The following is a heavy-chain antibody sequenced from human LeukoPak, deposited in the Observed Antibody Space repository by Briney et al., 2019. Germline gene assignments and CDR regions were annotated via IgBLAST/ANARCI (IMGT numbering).Heavy chain of an antibody. J-gene: IGHJ3*02. CDR1: GFTFSSYG. CDR2: ISYDGSNK. V-gene: IGHV3-30*03. D-gene: IGHD3-10*01. CDR3: ARDGITLYAFDI. Sequence: GGSLRLSCAASGFTFSSYGMHWVRQAPGKGLEWVAVISYDGSNKYYADSVKGRFTISRDNSKNTLYLQMNSLRAEDTAVYYCARDGITLYAFDIWGQGAMVTVSS.